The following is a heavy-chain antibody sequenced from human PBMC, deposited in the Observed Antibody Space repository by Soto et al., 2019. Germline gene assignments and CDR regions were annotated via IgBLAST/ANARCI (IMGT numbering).Heavy chain of an antibody. D-gene: IGHD6-13*01. J-gene: IGHJ3*02. V-gene: IGHV1-58*02. CDR2: IVVGSGNT. CDR3: AAGGTTIAAAALDAFDI. Sequence: CVKVSCKASGFTFTSSTMQWVRQARGQRLEWIGWIVVGSGNTNYAQKFQERVTITRDMSTSTAYMELSSLRSEDTAVYYCAAGGTTIAAAALDAFDIWGQGTMVTVSS. CDR1: GFTFTSST.